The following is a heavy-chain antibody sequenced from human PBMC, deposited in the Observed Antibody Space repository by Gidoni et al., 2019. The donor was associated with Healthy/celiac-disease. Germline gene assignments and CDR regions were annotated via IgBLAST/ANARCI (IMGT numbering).Heavy chain of an antibody. J-gene: IGHJ5*02. CDR2: ISYDGSNK. Sequence: QVQLVESGGGVVQPGRSLRLSCAASGFTFSSSAMHWVRQAPGKGLEWVAVISYDGSNKYYADSVKGRFTISRDNSKNTLYLQMNSLRAEDTAVYYCARDALDCSGGSCQRPNWFDPWGQGTLVTVSS. CDR1: GFTFSSSA. V-gene: IGHV3-30*01. CDR3: ARDALDCSGGSCQRPNWFDP. D-gene: IGHD2-15*01.